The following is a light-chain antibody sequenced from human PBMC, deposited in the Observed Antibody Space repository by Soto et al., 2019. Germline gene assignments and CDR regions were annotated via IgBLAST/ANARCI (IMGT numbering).Light chain of an antibody. CDR1: SRDVGAYNL. V-gene: IGLV2-14*01. Sequence: QSALTQPGSVSGSPGQSITISCSGTSRDVGAYNLVSWYQQRPGKAPKLLIYEVRNRPSGLSYRFSGSKSGNTASLTISSLLPDDEADYFCSSCSSRNTLVFGGGTKLTVL. CDR2: EVR. J-gene: IGLJ2*01. CDR3: SSCSSRNTLV.